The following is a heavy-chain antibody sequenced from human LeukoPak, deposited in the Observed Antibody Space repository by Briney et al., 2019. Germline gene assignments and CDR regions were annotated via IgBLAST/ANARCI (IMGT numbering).Heavy chain of an antibody. D-gene: IGHD6-19*01. CDR1: GFAFSTHV. CDR3: VKETNSGWYDY. V-gene: IGHV3-23*01. J-gene: IGHJ4*02. CDR2: INGRGDSR. Sequence: PGGSLRLSCAASGFAFSTHVMDWVRQAPGRGLEWVSGINGRGDSRHSADSVRGRFTISRDNSNNTLQLQMNSLRVEDTAVYYCVKETNSGWYDYWGQGRMVSVSS.